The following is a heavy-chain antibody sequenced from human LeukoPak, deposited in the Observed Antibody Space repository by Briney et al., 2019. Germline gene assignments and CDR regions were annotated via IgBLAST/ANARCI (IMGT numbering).Heavy chain of an antibody. J-gene: IGHJ4*02. CDR1: GGSFSGHF. CDR2: INHSGST. D-gene: IGHD3-16*02. V-gene: IGHV4-34*01. Sequence: SETLSLTCAVYGGSFSGHFWSWIRQSPGKGLEWIGEINHSGSTNYNPSLKSRVTISVDTSKNQFSLKLTSVTAADTAVYYCARPYYDYIWGSYRYGGFDFWSQGTLVIVSS. CDR3: ARPYYDYIWGSYRYGGFDF.